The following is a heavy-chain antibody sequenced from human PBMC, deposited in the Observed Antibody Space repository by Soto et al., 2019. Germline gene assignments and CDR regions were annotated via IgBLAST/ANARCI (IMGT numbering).Heavy chain of an antibody. Sequence: ASVKVSCKASGGTFSSYAISWVRQAPGQGLEWMGGIIPIFGTANYAQKFQGRVTITADESTSTAYMELSSLRSEDTAVYYCARDGIQLDYYYYYGMDVWGQGTTVTVSS. V-gene: IGHV1-69*13. CDR2: IIPIFGTA. CDR1: GGTFSSYA. J-gene: IGHJ6*02. D-gene: IGHD5-18*01. CDR3: ARDGIQLDYYYYYGMDV.